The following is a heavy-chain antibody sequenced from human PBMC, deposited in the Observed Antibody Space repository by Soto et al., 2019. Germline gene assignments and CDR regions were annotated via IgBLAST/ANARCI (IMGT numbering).Heavy chain of an antibody. J-gene: IGHJ4*02. V-gene: IGHV6-1*01. Sequence: XQTLSLTGAYTGDSVSINSAAWNWIRQSPSRGLEWLGRTYYRSKWYNEYAVSVKSRITINPDTSKNQFSLHLNSVTPEDKAVYYCSRASGYFDNWGQGTLVTVSP. CDR3: SRASGYFDN. CDR1: GDSVSINSAA. CDR2: TYYRSKWYN. D-gene: IGHD6-6*01.